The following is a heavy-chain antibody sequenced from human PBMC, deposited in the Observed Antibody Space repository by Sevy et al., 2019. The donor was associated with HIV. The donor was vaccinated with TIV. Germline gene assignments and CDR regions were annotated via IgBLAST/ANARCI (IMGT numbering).Heavy chain of an antibody. V-gene: IGHV4-34*01. CDR3: AGGSPYGGKNLLDY. CDR2: INHSGST. J-gene: IGHJ4*02. Sequence: SETLSLTCAVYGGSFSGYYWSWIRQPPGKGLEWIGEINHSGSTNYNPSLKSRVTLSVDTSKNQFSLKLSSVTAADTAGYYCAGGSPYGGKNLLDYWGQGTLVTVSS. D-gene: IGHD4-17*01. CDR1: GGSFSGYY.